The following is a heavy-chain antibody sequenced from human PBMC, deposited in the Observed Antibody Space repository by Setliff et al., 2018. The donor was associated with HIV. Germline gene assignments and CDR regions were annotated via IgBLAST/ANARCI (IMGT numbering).Heavy chain of an antibody. V-gene: IGHV5-51*01. D-gene: IGHD3-16*01. Sequence: GESLKISCKGSGYSFTSYWIGWVRQMPGKGLEWMGIIYPADSHTSYRPSFQGHVTISADRSISTAYLQWSSLKASDTATYYCARPQGGGFDYWGQGTLVTVSS. CDR3: ARPQGGGFDY. CDR2: IYPADSHT. CDR1: GYSFTSYW. J-gene: IGHJ4*02.